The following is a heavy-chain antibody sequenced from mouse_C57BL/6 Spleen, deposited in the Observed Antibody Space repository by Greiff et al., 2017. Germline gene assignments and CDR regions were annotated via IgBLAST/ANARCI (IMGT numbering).Heavy chain of an antibody. CDR1: GFTFSGSY. V-gene: IGHV14-2*01. Sequence: VQLKESGAELVKPGASVKLSCTASGFTFSGSYMHWVKQRTEQGLEWIGRIDPEDGETKYAPKFQGKATITADTSSNTAYLQLSSLTSEDTAVYYCARCGSGGRDALAYWGQGTLVTVSA. CDR3: ARCGSGGRDALAY. CDR2: IDPEDGET. D-gene: IGHD1-1*02. J-gene: IGHJ3*01.